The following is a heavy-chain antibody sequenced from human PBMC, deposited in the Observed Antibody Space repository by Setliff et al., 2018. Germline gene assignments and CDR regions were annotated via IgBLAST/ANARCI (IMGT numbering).Heavy chain of an antibody. CDR2: IKQDGSEK. CDR1: GFSLRIFW. V-gene: IGHV3-7*01. J-gene: IGHJ4*02. D-gene: IGHD3-16*01. Sequence: GGSLRLSCAASGFSLRIFWMSWVRQTPGKGLEWVATIKQDGSEKFYADSVKGRFTISRDNAKNSLFLQMNSLRAEDTAIYFCARDRGGGLYDYWGLGTLVTV. CDR3: ARDRGGGLYDY.